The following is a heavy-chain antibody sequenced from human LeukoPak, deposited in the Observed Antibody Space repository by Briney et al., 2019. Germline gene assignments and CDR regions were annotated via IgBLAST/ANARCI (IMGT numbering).Heavy chain of an antibody. Sequence: SETLSLTCTVSGDSISSYYWGWIRQPPGKGLEWIGYIYFSGSTNYNPSLKSRVAISLDTSKNQFSLKLSSVTAADTAVYYCARGQVLLWFGELFTDYWGQGTLVTVSS. CDR2: IYFSGST. CDR3: ARGQVLLWFGELFTDY. CDR1: GDSISSYY. V-gene: IGHV4-59*12. D-gene: IGHD3-10*01. J-gene: IGHJ4*02.